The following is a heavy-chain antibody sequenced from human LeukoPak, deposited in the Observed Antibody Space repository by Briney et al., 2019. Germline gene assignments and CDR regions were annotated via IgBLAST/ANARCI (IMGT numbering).Heavy chain of an antibody. CDR2: ISGSGGST. D-gene: IGHD6-13*01. V-gene: IGHV3-23*01. CDR3: AKDSSSWYVDGLYYYYGMDV. CDR1: GFTFSSYA. Sequence: GGSLRLSCAASGFTFSSYAMSWVRQAPGKGLEWVSAISGSGGSTYYADSVKGRFTISRDNSKNTLYLQMNSLRAEDTAVYYCAKDSSSWYVDGLYYYYGMDVGAQGPTVTVSS. J-gene: IGHJ6*02.